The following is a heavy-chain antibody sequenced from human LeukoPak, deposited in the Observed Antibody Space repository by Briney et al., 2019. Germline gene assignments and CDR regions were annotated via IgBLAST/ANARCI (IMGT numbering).Heavy chain of an antibody. D-gene: IGHD6-13*01. CDR3: AREFRWEQQLSNWFDP. J-gene: IGHJ5*02. CDR1: GGSFSGYY. Sequence: KPSETLSLTCAVYGGSFSGYYWSWIRQPPGKGLEWIGEINHSGSTNYNPSLKSRVTISVDTSKNQFSLKLSSVTAADTAVYYCAREFRWEQQLSNWFDPWGQGTLVTVSS. V-gene: IGHV4-34*01. CDR2: INHSGST.